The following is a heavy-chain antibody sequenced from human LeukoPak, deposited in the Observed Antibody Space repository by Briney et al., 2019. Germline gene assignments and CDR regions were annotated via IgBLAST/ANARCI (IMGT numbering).Heavy chain of an antibody. V-gene: IGHV5-51*01. Sequence: GESLKISCKGSAYSFTSYWIGWVRQMPGKGLEWMGIIYPGDSDTTYSPSFQGQVTISADKSISTAYLQWSSLKASDTAMYYCAIRYSGSYNDYRGQGTPVNVSS. J-gene: IGHJ4*02. CDR2: IYPGDSDT. CDR1: AYSFTSYW. D-gene: IGHD1-26*01. CDR3: AIRYSGSYNDY.